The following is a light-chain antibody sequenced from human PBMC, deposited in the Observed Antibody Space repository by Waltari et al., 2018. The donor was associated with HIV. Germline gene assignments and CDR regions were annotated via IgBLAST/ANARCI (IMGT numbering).Light chain of an antibody. CDR2: AAS. J-gene: IGKJ1*01. CDR3: LQHNSDPRT. Sequence: DIHITQSPSSLSASVGDRVTITCLASQGIRNALGWYQQKPGKAPKRLIYAASSLQSEVPSRFSGSGSGTEFTLTISSLQPEDFATYYCLQHNSDPRTFGQGTKVEIK. CDR1: QGIRNA. V-gene: IGKV1-17*01.